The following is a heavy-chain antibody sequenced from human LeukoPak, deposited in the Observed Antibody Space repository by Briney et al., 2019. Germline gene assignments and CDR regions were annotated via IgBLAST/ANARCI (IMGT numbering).Heavy chain of an antibody. CDR1: GDSISSGAYY. V-gene: IGHV4-31*03. D-gene: IGHD3-3*01. J-gene: IGHJ3*02. CDR3: ARGGYDFWSGYSNDAFDI. CDR2: IYYSGST. Sequence: SETLSLTCTVSGDSISSGAYYWSWIRQHPGKGLEWIGYIYYSGSTDYNPPLKSRVTISVDKSNKQFSLKLSSVTAADTAVYYCARGGYDFWSGYSNDAFDIWGQGTMVTVSS.